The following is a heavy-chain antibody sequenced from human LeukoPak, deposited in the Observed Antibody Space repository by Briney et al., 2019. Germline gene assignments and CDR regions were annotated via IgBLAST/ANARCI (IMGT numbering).Heavy chain of an antibody. D-gene: IGHD5-12*01. CDR3: ASGYSGYDLAYYFDY. V-gene: IGHV4-59*12. J-gene: IGHJ4*02. CDR1: GGSISSYY. Sequence: SETLSLTCTVSGGSISSYYWSWIRQPPGKGLEWIGYIYYFGSANCNPSLKSRVTISVDTSKNQFSLKLSSVTAADTAVYYCASGYSGYDLAYYFDYWGQGTLVTVSS. CDR2: IYYFGSA.